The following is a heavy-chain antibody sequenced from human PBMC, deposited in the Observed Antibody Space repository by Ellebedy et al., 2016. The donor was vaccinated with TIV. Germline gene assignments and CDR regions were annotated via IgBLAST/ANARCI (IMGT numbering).Heavy chain of an antibody. D-gene: IGHD3-16*01. Sequence: PGGSLRLSCAPSGFTFSSYSMHWVRQAPGKGLEWVAGIWFDGSNKYYADSVRGRFTISRDNSKNTLYLQMNSLRAEDTAVYYCARDYSFREWEMDYWGQGTLVIVSS. CDR2: IWFDGSNK. V-gene: IGHV3-33*01. CDR1: GFTFSSYS. CDR3: ARDYSFREWEMDY. J-gene: IGHJ4*02.